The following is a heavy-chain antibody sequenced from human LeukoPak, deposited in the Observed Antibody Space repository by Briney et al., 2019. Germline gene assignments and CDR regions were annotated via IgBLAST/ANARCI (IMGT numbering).Heavy chain of an antibody. V-gene: IGHV1-18*01. CDR1: GYTFTSYG. Sequence: ASVKVSCKSSGYTFTSYGISWVRQAPGQGLEWMGWISAYNGNTNYAQKLQGRVTMTTDTATSTAYIELRSLRSDDTAVYYCARRYCSGGSCRYPHAFDIWGQGTMVTVSS. CDR2: ISAYNGNT. J-gene: IGHJ3*02. CDR3: ARRYCSGGSCRYPHAFDI. D-gene: IGHD2-15*01.